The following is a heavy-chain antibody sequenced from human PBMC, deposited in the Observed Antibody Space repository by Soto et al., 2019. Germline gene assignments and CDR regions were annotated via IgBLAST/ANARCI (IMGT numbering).Heavy chain of an antibody. CDR2: IYYSGST. Sequence: NPSETLSLTCTVSGGSISSYYWSWIRQPPGKGLEWIGYIYYSGSTNYNPSLKSRVTISVDTSKNQFSLKLSSVTAADTAVYYCARLRFGFFELLSNPDTPYCFYYSGQGALVTVSS. V-gene: IGHV4-59*08. D-gene: IGHD3-3*01. CDR3: ARLRFGFFELLSNPDTPYCFYY. J-gene: IGHJ4*02. CDR1: GGSISSYY.